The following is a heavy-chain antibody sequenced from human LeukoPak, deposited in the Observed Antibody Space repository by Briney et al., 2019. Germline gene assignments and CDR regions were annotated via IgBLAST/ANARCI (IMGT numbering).Heavy chain of an antibody. CDR2: ISPYNVRT. D-gene: IGHD1-26*01. V-gene: IGHV1-18*01. Sequence: ASVKVSCKASGYIFSSYGINWVRQAPGQGLEWMGWISPYNVRTNFVQKFQGRVTMTTDTPTRTAYMELRSLRSDDTAVYYCARDRRVGAKRIYYHHGMDVWGQGTTVTVSS. CDR3: ARDRRVGAKRIYYHHGMDV. CDR1: GYIFSSYG. J-gene: IGHJ6*02.